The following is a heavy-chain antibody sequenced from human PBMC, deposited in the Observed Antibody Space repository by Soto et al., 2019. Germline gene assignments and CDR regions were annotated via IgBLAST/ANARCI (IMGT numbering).Heavy chain of an antibody. V-gene: IGHV4-61*03. CDR3: ARLYTGHHIMYH. J-gene: IGHJ5*02. Sequence: SQTLSLTCTVSGGSISSGDYYCSWIRQPPGKGLEWIGYVYYSGSTNYNPSLKSRVTLSIDTSQSHFSLHLSSVTAADTAVYFCARLYTGHHIMYHLGPGTLVTGSS. CDR2: VYYSGST. CDR1: GGSISSGDYY. D-gene: IGHD2-2*02.